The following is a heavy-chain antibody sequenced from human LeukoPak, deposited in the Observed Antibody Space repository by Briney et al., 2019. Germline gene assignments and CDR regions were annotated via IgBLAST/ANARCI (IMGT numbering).Heavy chain of an antibody. V-gene: IGHV1-18*01. CDR3: ARDLEGYCSGGSCYASDY. Sequence: ASVKVSCKASGYTLTSYGISWVRQAPGQGLEWMGWISAYNGNTNYAQKLQGRVTMTTDTSTSTAYMELRSLRSDDTAVYYCARDLEGYCSGGSCYASDYWGQGTLVTVSS. CDR2: ISAYNGNT. J-gene: IGHJ4*02. D-gene: IGHD2-15*01. CDR1: GYTLTSYG.